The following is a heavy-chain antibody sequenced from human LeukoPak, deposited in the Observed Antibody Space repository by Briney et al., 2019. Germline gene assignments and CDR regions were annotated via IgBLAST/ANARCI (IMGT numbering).Heavy chain of an antibody. V-gene: IGHV4-34*01. CDR3: ARDAPTVGYGMDV. Sequence: SETLSLTCTVSGGSFSGYYWSWIRQPPGKGLEWIGEINHSGSTNYNPSLKSRVTISVDTSKNQFSLKLSSVTAADTAVYYCARDAPTVGYGMDVWGQGTTVTVSS. J-gene: IGHJ6*02. CDR2: INHSGST. CDR1: GGSFSGYY. D-gene: IGHD4-23*01.